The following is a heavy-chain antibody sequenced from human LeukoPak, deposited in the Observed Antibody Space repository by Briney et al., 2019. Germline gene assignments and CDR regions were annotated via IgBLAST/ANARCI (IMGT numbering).Heavy chain of an antibody. D-gene: IGHD3-9*01. CDR3: AKVRILTGYWMGYFDY. CDR1: GFTFSNYA. J-gene: IGHJ4*02. CDR2: ISGTGGNT. V-gene: IGHV3-23*01. Sequence: PGGSLRLSCAASGFTFSNYAMSWVRQAPGEGLEWVSAISGTGGNTYYADSVKGRFTISRDYSKNTLYQQMNSLRAEDTAVYYCAKVRILTGYWMGYFDYWGQGTLVTVSS.